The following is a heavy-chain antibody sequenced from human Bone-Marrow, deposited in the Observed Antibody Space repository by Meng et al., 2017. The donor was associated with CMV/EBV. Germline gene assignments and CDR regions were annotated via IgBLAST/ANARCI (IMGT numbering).Heavy chain of an antibody. CDR1: GFTFSDYY. CDR2: ISSSGNTK. D-gene: IGHD3-10*01. Sequence: LSCAASGFTFSDYYMSWIRQAPGKGLEWVSYISSSGNTKYHADSVKGRFTISRDNTKNSLYLQMNSLRAEDTAIYYCARAAGWFDPWGQGTLVTVSS. V-gene: IGHV3-11*01. CDR3: ARAAGWFDP. J-gene: IGHJ5*02.